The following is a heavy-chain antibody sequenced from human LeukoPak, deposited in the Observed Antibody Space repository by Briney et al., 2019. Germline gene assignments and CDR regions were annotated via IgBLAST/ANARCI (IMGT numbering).Heavy chain of an antibody. CDR2: ISGDGSGK. CDR3: AREIGSSGWAGFFDY. J-gene: IGHJ4*02. D-gene: IGHD6-19*01. V-gene: IGHV3-30-3*01. CDR1: GFTLSSNP. Sequence: GRSLRLSCVASGFTLSSNPMHWVRQAPGKGLEWVAVISGDGSGKSDADSVKGRFTVSRDNSKNTLYLQMNSLRTEDTAVYYCAREIGSSGWAGFFDYWGQGTLVTVSS.